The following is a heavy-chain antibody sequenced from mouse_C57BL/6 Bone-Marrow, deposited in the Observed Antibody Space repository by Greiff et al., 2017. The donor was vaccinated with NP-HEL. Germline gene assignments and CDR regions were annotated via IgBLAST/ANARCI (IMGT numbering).Heavy chain of an antibody. Sequence: VKLVESGAELARPGASVKLSCKASGYTFTSYGISWVKQRTGQGLEWIGEIYPRSGNTYYNEKFKGKATLTADKSSSTAYMELRSLTSEDSAVYFCARNNGSSYVGVYWGQGTTLTVSS. CDR3: ARNNGSSYVGVY. CDR2: IYPRSGNT. CDR1: GYTFTSYG. J-gene: IGHJ2*01. V-gene: IGHV1-81*01. D-gene: IGHD1-1*01.